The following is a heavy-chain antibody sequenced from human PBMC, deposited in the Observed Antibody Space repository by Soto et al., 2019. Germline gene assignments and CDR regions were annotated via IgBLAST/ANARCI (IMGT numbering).Heavy chain of an antibody. CDR2: IHPGDSDT. Sequence: GESLKISCEGSGYTFTNYWIGWVRQMPGKGLEWMGVIHPGDSDTRYSPSFQGQVTISADKSISTAYLQWTSLKASDTAIYYCARCDILTGYFRANWFDPWGQGTLVTVSS. V-gene: IGHV5-51*01. D-gene: IGHD3-9*01. CDR1: GYTFTNYW. CDR3: ARCDILTGYFRANWFDP. J-gene: IGHJ5*02.